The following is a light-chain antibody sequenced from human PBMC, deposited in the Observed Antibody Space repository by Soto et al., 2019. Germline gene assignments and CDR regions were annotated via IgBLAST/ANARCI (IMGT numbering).Light chain of an antibody. Sequence: EIVLTQSPGTLSLSPGERATLSCRASQSASSTYLAWYQQKAGQAPRLLIYGASSRATGIPDRFSGSASGTDFTLTISRLEPEDFAVHYCQQYGTSSTFGGGTKVEIK. V-gene: IGKV3-20*01. J-gene: IGKJ4*01. CDR1: QSASSTY. CDR2: GAS. CDR3: QQYGTSST.